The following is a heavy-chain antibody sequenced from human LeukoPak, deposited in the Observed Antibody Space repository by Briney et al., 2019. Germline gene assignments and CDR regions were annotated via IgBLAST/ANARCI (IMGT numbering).Heavy chain of an antibody. Sequence: ASVKVSCKASGYIFTSYDINWVRQAPGQGLEWMGWISPYNGNTNYAQKLQGRVTMTTDTSTSTAYMELRGLRSDDTAVYYCARSRYFDSLSSFEYWGQGTLVTVSS. CDR3: ARSRYFDSLSSFEY. D-gene: IGHD3-9*01. J-gene: IGHJ4*02. V-gene: IGHV1-18*01. CDR1: GYIFTSYD. CDR2: ISPYNGNT.